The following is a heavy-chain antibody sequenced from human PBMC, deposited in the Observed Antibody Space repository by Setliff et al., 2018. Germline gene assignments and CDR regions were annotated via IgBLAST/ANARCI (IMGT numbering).Heavy chain of an antibody. D-gene: IGHD5-18*01. V-gene: IGHV1-69*05. J-gene: IGHJ6*03. CDR3: VREGVDTRSSTDYRYYMDV. CDR1: GDTFRSYG. Sequence: ASVKVSCKASGDTFRSYGISWVRQAPGQGLEWMGGTIPMFGSTSYAQKFQGRVTIITDESTTTAYMELSSLGSEDTAVYYCVREGVDTRSSTDYRYYMDVWGKGTTATVSS. CDR2: TIPMFGST.